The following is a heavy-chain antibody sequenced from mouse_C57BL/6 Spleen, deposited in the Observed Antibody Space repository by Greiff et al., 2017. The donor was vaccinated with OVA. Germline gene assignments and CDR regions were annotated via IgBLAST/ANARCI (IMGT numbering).Heavy chain of an antibody. J-gene: IGHJ3*01. CDR1: GFTFSNYW. D-gene: IGHD1-1*01. Sequence: EVKVEESGGGLVQPGGSMKLSCVASGFTFSNYWMNWVRQSPEKGLEWVAQIRLKSDNYATHYAESVKGRFTISRDDSKSSVYLQMNNLRAEDTGIYYCTGDYGSRAWCAYWGQGTLVTVSA. CDR2: IRLKSDNYAT. CDR3: TGDYGSRAWCAY. V-gene: IGHV6-3*01.